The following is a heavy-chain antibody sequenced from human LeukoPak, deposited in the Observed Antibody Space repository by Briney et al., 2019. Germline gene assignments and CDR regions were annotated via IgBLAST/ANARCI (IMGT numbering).Heavy chain of an antibody. CDR2: IIPIFGTA. D-gene: IGHD3-10*01. J-gene: IGHJ5*02. CDR3: ARGSGSYYSGMVWFDP. CDR1: GGTFSSYA. V-gene: IGHV1-69*13. Sequence: SVKVSCKASGGTFSSYAISWVRQAPGQGLEWMGGIIPIFGTAKYAQKFQGRVTITADESTSTAYMELSSLRSEDTAVYYCARGSGSYYSGMVWFDPWGQGTLVTVSS.